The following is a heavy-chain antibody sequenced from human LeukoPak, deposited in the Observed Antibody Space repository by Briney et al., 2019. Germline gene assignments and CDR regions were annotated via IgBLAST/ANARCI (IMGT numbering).Heavy chain of an antibody. CDR1: GYSFANYW. D-gene: IGHD3-22*01. V-gene: IGHV5-51*01. Sequence: GESLKISCKGSGYSFANYWIAWVRQMPGKGLEWLGIIYPGDSDTRYSPSFRGQVTISADQSISTAYLQWSSLKASDTAMYYCARPNTYYDSSGYSVGYFDYWGQGTLVTVSS. J-gene: IGHJ4*02. CDR2: IYPGDSDT. CDR3: ARPNTYYDSSGYSVGYFDY.